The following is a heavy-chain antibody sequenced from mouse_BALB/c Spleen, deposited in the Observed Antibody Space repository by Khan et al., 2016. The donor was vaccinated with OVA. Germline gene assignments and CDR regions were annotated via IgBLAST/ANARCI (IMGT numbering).Heavy chain of an antibody. V-gene: IGHV5-6*01. J-gene: IGHJ3*01. D-gene: IGHD1-1*01. CDR1: GFTFSTYA. CDR3: ARHNYGPFDY. Sequence: EVELVESGGDLVKPGGSLKLSCAASGFTFSTYAMSWVRQTPDKRLEWVATINTGGDYIYYPDSVKGRFTISRDNAKNTLYLQMSSRGSEDTAMYYCARHNYGPFDYWGQGTLVTVSA. CDR2: INTGGDYI.